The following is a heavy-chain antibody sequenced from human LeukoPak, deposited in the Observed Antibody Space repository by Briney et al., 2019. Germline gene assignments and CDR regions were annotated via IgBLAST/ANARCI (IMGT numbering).Heavy chain of an antibody. J-gene: IGHJ4*02. Sequence: GGSLRLSCAASGFTFSDYYMSWIRQAPGKGLEWVSYISSSGSTIYYADSVKGRFTISRDNAKNSLYLQMNSLRAEDTAVYYCASRWGMATTPFDYWGQGTLVTVSS. CDR2: ISSSGSTI. CDR1: GFTFSDYY. V-gene: IGHV3-11*04. D-gene: IGHD5-24*01. CDR3: ASRWGMATTPFDY.